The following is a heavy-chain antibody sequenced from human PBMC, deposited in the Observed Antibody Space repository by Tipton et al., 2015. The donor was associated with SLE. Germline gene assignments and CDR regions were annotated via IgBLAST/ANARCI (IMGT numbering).Heavy chain of an antibody. CDR1: GGSISSSSYF. D-gene: IGHD4-17*01. J-gene: IGHJ4*02. Sequence: GLVKPSETLSLTCTVSGGSISSSSYFWGWIRQPPGKGLEWIGTIYYSGSTNYNPSLKSRVTISVDTSKNQFSLKLSSVTAADTAVYYCASNPYGDSSSDYWGQGTLVTVSS. V-gene: IGHV4-39*07. CDR2: IYYSGST. CDR3: ASNPYGDSSSDY.